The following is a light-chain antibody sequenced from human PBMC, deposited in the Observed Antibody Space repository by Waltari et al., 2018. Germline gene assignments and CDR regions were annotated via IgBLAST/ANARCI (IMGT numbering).Light chain of an antibody. V-gene: IGKV3-15*01. CDR3: QQYNNWLPYT. Sequence: EIVMTQSPATLSVSPGERATLSCRASQSISTNLAWYQQKPGQAPRPLISGASTRATGIPGRFSGSGSETEFTLTISSLQSEDFAIYYCQQYNNWLPYTFGQGTKLEIK. CDR2: GAS. J-gene: IGKJ2*01. CDR1: QSISTN.